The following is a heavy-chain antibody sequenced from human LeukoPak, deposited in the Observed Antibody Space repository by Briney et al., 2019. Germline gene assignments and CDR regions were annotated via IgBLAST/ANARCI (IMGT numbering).Heavy chain of an antibody. D-gene: IGHD6-13*01. Sequence: ASVKVSCKASGYTFTSYGISWVRQAPGQGLEWMGWISAYNGNTNYAQKLQGRVTMTTDTSTSTAYMELRSLRSDDTAVYYCARDSWIAAAGGAQRGYYYYYYGMDVWGQGTTVTVSS. CDR1: GYTFTSYG. CDR2: ISAYNGNT. J-gene: IGHJ6*02. V-gene: IGHV1-18*01. CDR3: ARDSWIAAAGGAQRGYYYYYYGMDV.